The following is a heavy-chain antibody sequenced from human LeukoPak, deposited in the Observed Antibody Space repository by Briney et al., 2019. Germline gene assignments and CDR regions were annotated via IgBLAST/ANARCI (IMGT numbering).Heavy chain of an antibody. CDR3: ARGRIVVVPAASNWFDP. J-gene: IGHJ5*02. CDR2: INPNSGGT. D-gene: IGHD2-2*01. CDR1: GYIFTGYY. Sequence: ASAKVSCKASGYIFTGYYMHWVRQAPGQGLEWMGWINPNSGGTNYAQKLQGRVTMTRDTSISTAYMELSRLRSDDTAVYYCARGRIVVVPAASNWFDPWGQGTLVTVSS. V-gene: IGHV1-2*02.